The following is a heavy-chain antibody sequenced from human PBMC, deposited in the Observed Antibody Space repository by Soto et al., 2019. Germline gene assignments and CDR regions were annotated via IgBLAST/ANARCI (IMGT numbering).Heavy chain of an antibody. CDR3: AKDRVAATGYYYYYGMDV. V-gene: IGHV3-23*01. J-gene: IGHJ6*02. Sequence: GGSLRLSCAASGFTFSSYAMSWVRQAPGKGLEWVSAISGSGGSTYYADSVKGRFTISRDNYKNTLYLQMNSLRAEDTAVYYCAKDRVAATGYYYYYGMDVWGQGTTVTVSS. CDR1: GFTFSSYA. D-gene: IGHD6-13*01. CDR2: ISGSGGST.